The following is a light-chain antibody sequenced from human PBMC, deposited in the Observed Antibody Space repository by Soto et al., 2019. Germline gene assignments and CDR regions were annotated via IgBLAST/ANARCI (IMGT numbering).Light chain of an antibody. CDR3: QQSYSTAPWT. V-gene: IGKV1-39*01. J-gene: IGKJ1*01. CDR2: AES. CDR1: QSISSY. Sequence: DIQMTQSPSSLSASVGDRVTITCRASQSISSYLNWYQQKPRKAPKLLIYAESSLQSGVLSRFSGSGCATDFSLTISSRQPEDFAPYYCQQSYSTAPWTFGQGTTVEIK.